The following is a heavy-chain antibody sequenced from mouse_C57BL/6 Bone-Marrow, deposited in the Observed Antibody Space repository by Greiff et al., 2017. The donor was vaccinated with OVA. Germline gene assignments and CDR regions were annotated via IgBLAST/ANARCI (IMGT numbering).Heavy chain of an antibody. D-gene: IGHD1-1*01. V-gene: IGHV1-54*01. CDR2: INPGSGGT. CDR3: VREGGITTVVDWYFDV. Sequence: VQLQQSGAELVRPGTSVKVSCKASGYAFTNYLIEWVKQRPGQGLEWIGVINPGSGGTNYNEKFKGKATLTADKSSSTAYMQLSSLTSEDSAVYFCVREGGITTVVDWYFDVWGTGTTVTVSS. J-gene: IGHJ1*03. CDR1: GYAFTNYL.